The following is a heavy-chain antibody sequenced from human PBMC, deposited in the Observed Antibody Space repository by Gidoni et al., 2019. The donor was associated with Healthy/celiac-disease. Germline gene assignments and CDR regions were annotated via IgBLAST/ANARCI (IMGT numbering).Heavy chain of an antibody. CDR3: ASRGIARPYDAFDI. D-gene: IGHD3-16*01. Sequence: EVQLVESGGGLVKPGGSLRLSCAASGFTFSSYSMNWVRQAPGKGLEWVSSISSSSSYIYYADSVKGRFTISRDNAKNSLYLQMNSLRAEDTAVYYCASRGIARPYDAFDIWGQGTMVTVSS. J-gene: IGHJ3*02. CDR1: GFTFSSYS. CDR2: ISSSSSYI. V-gene: IGHV3-21*01.